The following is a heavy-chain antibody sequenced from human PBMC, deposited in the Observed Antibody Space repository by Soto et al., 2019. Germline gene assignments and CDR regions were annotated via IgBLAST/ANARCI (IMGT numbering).Heavy chain of an antibody. D-gene: IGHD2-8*01. CDR2: INPNSGAT. J-gene: IGHJ4*02. CDR1: GYTFTDYY. CDR3: ARGAPLMVIGNYFDY. V-gene: IGHV1-2*04. Sequence: ASVKVSCKASGYTFTDYYINWVRQAPGQGLEWMGWINPNSGATNSAQKFQGWVTMTRDTSITTAYMELSRLISDDTAVYYCARGAPLMVIGNYFDYWGQGTLVTVSS.